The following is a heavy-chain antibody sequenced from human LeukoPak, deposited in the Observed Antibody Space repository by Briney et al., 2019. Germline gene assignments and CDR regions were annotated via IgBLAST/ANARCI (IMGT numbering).Heavy chain of an antibody. V-gene: IGHV3-48*01. D-gene: IGHD6-6*01. J-gene: IGHJ4*02. CDR1: GFTFSSYS. Sequence: GGSLRLPCAASGFTFSSYSMNWVRQAPGKGLEWVSYISNTGSTIYYADSVGGRFTISRDNAKNSLYLQMNSLRAEDTAVYYCARGPYTSSNYFDYWGQGTLVTVSS. CDR2: ISNTGSTI. CDR3: ARGPYTSSNYFDY.